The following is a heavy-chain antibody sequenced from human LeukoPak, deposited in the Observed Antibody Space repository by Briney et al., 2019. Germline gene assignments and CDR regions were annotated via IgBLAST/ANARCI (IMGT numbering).Heavy chain of an antibody. Sequence: GGSLRLSCAASGFTFSSYAMHWVRQAPGKGLEWVAVISYDGSNKYYADSVKGRFTISRDNSKNTLYLQMNSLRAEDTAVYYCARPYRPGGAIDYWGQGTLVTVSS. V-gene: IGHV3-30-3*01. J-gene: IGHJ4*02. CDR3: ARPYRPGGAIDY. D-gene: IGHD2-8*02. CDR2: ISYDGSNK. CDR1: GFTFSSYA.